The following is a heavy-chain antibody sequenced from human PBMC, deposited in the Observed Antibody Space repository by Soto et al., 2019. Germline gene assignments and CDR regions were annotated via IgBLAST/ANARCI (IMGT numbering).Heavy chain of an antibody. Sequence: LRLSCAAAGFTFSSDAMSWVRQAPGKGLEWVSAISGSGGSTYYADSVKGRFTISRDNSKNTLYLQMNSLRAEDTAVYYCAKDLPGSSGYYYGYWGKGTLVTVSS. CDR2: ISGSGGST. CDR1: GFTFSSDA. CDR3: AKDLPGSSGYYYGY. D-gene: IGHD3-22*01. V-gene: IGHV3-23*01. J-gene: IGHJ4*02.